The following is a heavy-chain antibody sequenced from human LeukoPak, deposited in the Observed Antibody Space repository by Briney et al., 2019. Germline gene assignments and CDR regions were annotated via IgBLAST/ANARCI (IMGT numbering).Heavy chain of an antibody. J-gene: IGHJ3*02. Sequence: ASVKVSCKASGYTFTSYYMHWVRQAPGQGLEWMGIINPSGGSTSYAQKFQGRVTMTRDTSTSTVYMELSRLRSDDTAVYYCARYRCKTTSGCEDTDAFDMWGQGTMVTVSS. V-gene: IGHV1-46*01. CDR3: ARYRCKTTSGCEDTDAFDM. D-gene: IGHD2/OR15-2a*01. CDR2: INPSGGST. CDR1: GYTFTSYY.